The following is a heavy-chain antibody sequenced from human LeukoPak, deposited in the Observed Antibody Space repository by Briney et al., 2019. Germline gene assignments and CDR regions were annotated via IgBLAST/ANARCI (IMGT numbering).Heavy chain of an antibody. CDR2: FSETNSGI. V-gene: IGHV3-23*01. CDR3: AKVVQTGNSMFDY. J-gene: IGHJ4*01. Sequence: GGSLRLSCAASGFTLSSFAMSWVRQAPGKGLEWVSGFSETNSGIYYADSVKGRFTISRDNSRNTLYLQMNSLGVEDTAIYFCAKVVQTGNSMFDYWGQGALVTVSS. D-gene: IGHD2/OR15-2a*01. CDR1: GFTLSSFA.